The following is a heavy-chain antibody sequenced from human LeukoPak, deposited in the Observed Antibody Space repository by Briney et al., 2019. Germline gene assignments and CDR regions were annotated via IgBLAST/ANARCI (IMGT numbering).Heavy chain of an antibody. D-gene: IGHD5-12*01. V-gene: IGHV4-59*01. CDR2: IYYSGST. Sequence: SETLSLTCTVSGGSISSYYWSWIRQPPGKGLEWIGYIYYSGSTNYNPSLKSRVTISVDTSKNQFSLKLSSVTAADTAVYYCARDREYSGYDPRFNWFDPWGQGTLVTVSS. CDR1: GGSISSYY. J-gene: IGHJ5*02. CDR3: ARDREYSGYDPRFNWFDP.